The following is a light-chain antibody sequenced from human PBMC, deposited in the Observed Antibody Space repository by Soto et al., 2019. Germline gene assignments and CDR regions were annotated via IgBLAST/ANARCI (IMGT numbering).Light chain of an antibody. CDR3: QQYNTWPRT. J-gene: IGKJ1*01. Sequence: EIEMTQSPATLSVSPGERATLSCRASQSVSSNLAWYQQKPGQAPRLLIYAVSTRATGIPARFSGSGSGTEFTLTISNLQSEDFAVYYCQQYNTWPRTFGQGTKV. CDR2: AVS. CDR1: QSVSSN. V-gene: IGKV3-15*01.